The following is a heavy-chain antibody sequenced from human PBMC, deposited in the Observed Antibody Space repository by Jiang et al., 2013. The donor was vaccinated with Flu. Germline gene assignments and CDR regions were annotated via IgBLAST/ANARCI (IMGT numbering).Heavy chain of an antibody. CDR3: ARTPTNYYGSGSYLYYYHGMDV. Sequence: SQTLSLTCAISGDSVSSDSVAWNRIRQSPSRGLEWLGRTFFRSNWYNDYAVSVKSRVTIKPDTSKNQFSLQLNSVTPEDTAVYFCARTPTNYYGSGSYLYYYHGMDVWGQGTTVTVSS. D-gene: IGHD3-10*01. CDR1: GDSVSSDSVA. V-gene: IGHV6-1*01. CDR2: TFFRSNWYN. J-gene: IGHJ6*02.